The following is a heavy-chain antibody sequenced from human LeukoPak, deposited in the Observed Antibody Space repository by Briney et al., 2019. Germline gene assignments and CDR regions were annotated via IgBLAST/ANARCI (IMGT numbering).Heavy chain of an antibody. CDR1: GFIFSTSI. Sequence: GRSLRLSCAASGFIFSTSIIHWVRQAPDKGLEWAASVRQDGKLKFYADSVKARFTISRDNSKNTVFLQMDSLRAEDTAQYYCSRERGDREFDYWGQGIMVTVSS. CDR3: SRERGDREFDY. J-gene: IGHJ4*02. V-gene: IGHV3-33*08. CDR2: VRQDGKLK. D-gene: IGHD5-18*01.